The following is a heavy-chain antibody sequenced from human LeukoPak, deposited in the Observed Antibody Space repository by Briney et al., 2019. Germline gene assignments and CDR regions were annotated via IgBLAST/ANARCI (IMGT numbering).Heavy chain of an antibody. V-gene: IGHV1-69*13. CDR3: ARGARGSGSGWYTNWFDP. CDR1: GGTFSSYA. CDR2: IIPIFGTA. Sequence: AASVKVSCKASGGTFSSYAISWVRQAPGQGLEWMGGIIPIFGTANYAQKFQGRVTITADESTSTAYMELSSLRSEDTAVYYCARGARGSGSGWYTNWFDPWGQGTLVTVSS. D-gene: IGHD6-19*01. J-gene: IGHJ5*02.